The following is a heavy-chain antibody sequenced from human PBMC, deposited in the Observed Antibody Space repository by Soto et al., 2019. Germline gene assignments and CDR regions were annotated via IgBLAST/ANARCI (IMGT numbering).Heavy chain of an antibody. CDR2: IIPILGIA. V-gene: IGHV1-69*08. J-gene: IGHJ5*02. CDR3: ARDRDNGDQGNWFDP. Sequence: QVQLVQSGAEVKKPGSSVKVSCKASGGTFSSYTISWVRQAPGQGLEWMGRIIPILGIANYAQKFQGRVTITADKSTSTAYMELSSLISEDTAVYYCARDRDNGDQGNWFDPWGQGTLVTVSS. D-gene: IGHD4-17*01. CDR1: GGTFSSYT.